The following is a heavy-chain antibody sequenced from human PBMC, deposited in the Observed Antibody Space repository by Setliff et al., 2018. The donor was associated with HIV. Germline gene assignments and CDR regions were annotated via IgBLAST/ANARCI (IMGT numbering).Heavy chain of an antibody. D-gene: IGHD1-26*01. J-gene: IGHJ1*01. CDR1: GYTFTSYY. CDR3: ARDHMSVGAWVGATSRGLFQH. Sequence: ASVKVSCKASGYTFTSYYMHWVRQAPGQGLEWMGIISPSDGNTNYAQTFLGRVTLTRDTSMNTVYMELSSLRSEDTAVYYCARDHMSVGAWVGATSRGLFQHWGQGTLVTVSS. CDR2: ISPSDGNT. V-gene: IGHV1-46*01.